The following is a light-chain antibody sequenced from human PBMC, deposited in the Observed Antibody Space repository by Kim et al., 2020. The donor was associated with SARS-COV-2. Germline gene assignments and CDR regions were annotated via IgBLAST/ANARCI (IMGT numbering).Light chain of an antibody. CDR3: QQTFSRPYT. V-gene: IGKV1-39*01. CDR2: SDS. J-gene: IGKJ2*01. CDR1: QDTSSY. Sequence: DIQMTQYPSSLSASVGGRVTISCRASQDTSSYLNWHQQQPGKAPKILIYSDSSLQTGVPSRFRGSGSGTEFTLTISSLQPEDSATYYCQQTFSRPYTFGQGTKLEI.